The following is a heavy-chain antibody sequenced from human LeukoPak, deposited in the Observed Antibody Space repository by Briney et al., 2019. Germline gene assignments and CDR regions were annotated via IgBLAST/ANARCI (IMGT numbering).Heavy chain of an antibody. V-gene: IGHV1-69*05. CDR1: GGTFSSYA. J-gene: IGHJ3*02. D-gene: IGHD6-13*01. CDR2: IIPIFGTA. CDR3: ASAGAVGTGAFDI. Sequence: SVKVSCKASGGTFSSYAISWVRQAPGQGLEWMGGIIPIFGTANYAQKFQGRVTITTDESTSTAYMELSSLRSEDTAVYYCASAGAVGTGAFDIWGQGTMVTVSS.